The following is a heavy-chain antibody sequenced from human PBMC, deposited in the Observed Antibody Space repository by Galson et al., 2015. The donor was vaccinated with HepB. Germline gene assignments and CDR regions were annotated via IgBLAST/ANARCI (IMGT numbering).Heavy chain of an antibody. Sequence: SLRLSCAASGFIFNSYAMTWVRQAPGKGLEWVAFISYDGSNKYYADSVKGRFTISRDNSKNTLYLQMNSLRPEDTAVYYCAREPYSSGWSKRGRYFDYWGQGALSPSPQ. CDR2: ISYDGSNK. CDR1: GFIFNSYA. V-gene: IGHV3-30-3*01. D-gene: IGHD6-19*01. CDR3: AREPYSSGWSKRGRYFDY. J-gene: IGHJ4*02.